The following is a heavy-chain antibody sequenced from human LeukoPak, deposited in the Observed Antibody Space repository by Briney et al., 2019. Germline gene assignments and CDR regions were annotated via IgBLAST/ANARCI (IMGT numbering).Heavy chain of an antibody. CDR1: GGSISSSSYY. CDR3: ARNPPRTGDFNS. V-gene: IGHV4-39*01. D-gene: IGHD7-27*01. Sequence: SETLSLTCTVSGGSISSSSYYWGWIRQPPGKGLEWIGSIYYSGSTYYNPSLKSRVTISVDTSKNQFSLKLSSVTAADTAVYYCARNPPRTGDFNSWGQGALVTVSS. CDR2: IYYSGST. J-gene: IGHJ4*02.